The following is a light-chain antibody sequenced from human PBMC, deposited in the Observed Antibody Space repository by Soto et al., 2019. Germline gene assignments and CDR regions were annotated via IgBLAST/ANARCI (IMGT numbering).Light chain of an antibody. CDR2: GAS. CDR3: QQYGSSPRT. J-gene: IGKJ1*01. CDR1: QSVSSSY. Sequence: EIVLTQSPGTLSLSPGERATLSRRASQSVSSSYLAWYQQKPGQAPRLLIYGASSSATGIPDRFSGSGSVTDFTLTISRLEPEDSAVYYCQQYGSSPRTFGQGTKVEIK. V-gene: IGKV3-20*01.